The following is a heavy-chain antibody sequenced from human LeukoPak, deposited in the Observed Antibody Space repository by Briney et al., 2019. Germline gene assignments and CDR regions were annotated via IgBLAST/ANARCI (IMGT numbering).Heavy chain of an antibody. D-gene: IGHD3-10*01. J-gene: IGHJ6*04. CDR2: ISSNGGST. CDR3: VKDKGSGSSYYYYYDMDV. Sequence: GGSLRLSCSASGFTFSSYAMHWVRQAPGKGLEYVSAISSNGGSTYYADSVKGRFTISRDNSKNTLYLQMSSLRAEDTAVYYRVKDKGSGSSYYYYYDMDVWDKGTTVTVSS. V-gene: IGHV3-64D*06. CDR1: GFTFSSYA.